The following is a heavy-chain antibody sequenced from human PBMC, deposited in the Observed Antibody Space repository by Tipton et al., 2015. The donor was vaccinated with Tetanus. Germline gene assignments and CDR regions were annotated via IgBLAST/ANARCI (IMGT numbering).Heavy chain of an antibody. Sequence: SLRLSCAASGFTLSRYTLNWVRQAPGKGLEWVSSISSSSRYIYYADSVKGRFTISRDNAKNSLYLQMISLRAEDTAVYSCASSTVTRWGPGTLVTVSS. V-gene: IGHV3-21*01. CDR1: GFTLSRYT. J-gene: IGHJ4*02. CDR2: ISSSSRYI. CDR3: ASSTVTR. D-gene: IGHD4-17*01.